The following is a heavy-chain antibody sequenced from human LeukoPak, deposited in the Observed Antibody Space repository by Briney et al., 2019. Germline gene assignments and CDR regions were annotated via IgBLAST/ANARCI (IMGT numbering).Heavy chain of an antibody. D-gene: IGHD5-18*01. J-gene: IGHJ4*02. Sequence: SETLSLTCTVSGGSVSSGSYYWSWIRQPPGKGLEWIGYIYYSGSTNYNPSLKSRVTISVDTSKNQFSLKLSSVTAADTAVYYCARETNRETTWVQEPDYWGQGTLVTVSS. CDR2: IYYSGST. V-gene: IGHV4-61*01. CDR3: ARETNRETTWVQEPDY. CDR1: GGSVSSGSYY.